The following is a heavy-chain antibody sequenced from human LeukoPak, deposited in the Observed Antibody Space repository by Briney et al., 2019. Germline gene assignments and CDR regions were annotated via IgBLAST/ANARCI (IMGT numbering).Heavy chain of an antibody. V-gene: IGHV3-7*01. Sequence: GSPRLSCEASGFTFSSYWMTWVRQAPGKGLEWVANIKQDGSEKYYVDSVKGRFTISRDNAKNSLDLQMNSPRVEDTAVYYCARSPSWILYFDSWGQGTLVTVSS. D-gene: IGHD5-12*01. CDR1: GFTFSSYW. J-gene: IGHJ4*02. CDR2: IKQDGSEK. CDR3: ARSPSWILYFDS.